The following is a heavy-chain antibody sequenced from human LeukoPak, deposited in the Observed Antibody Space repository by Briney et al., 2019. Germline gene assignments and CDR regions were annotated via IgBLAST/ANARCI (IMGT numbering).Heavy chain of an antibody. V-gene: IGHV4-59*02. J-gene: IGHJ4*02. Sequence: SETLSLTCTVSGGSVSNYYWSWIRQSPGKGLEWIGYIYYTETSYNPSLKSRVTISADTSKNQFSLKLYSVTAADTAVYYCTKIGSYWFHYFDYWGQGTLVTVSS. D-gene: IGHD1-26*01. CDR3: TKIGSYWFHYFDY. CDR2: IYYTET. CDR1: GGSVSNYY.